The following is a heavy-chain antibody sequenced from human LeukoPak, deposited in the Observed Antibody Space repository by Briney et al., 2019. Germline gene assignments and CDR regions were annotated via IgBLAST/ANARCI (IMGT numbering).Heavy chain of an antibody. D-gene: IGHD6-13*01. V-gene: IGHV7-4-1*02. CDR3: ARSFGIAAAIDYYYYYGMDV. CDR2: INTNTGNP. Sequence: ASVKVSCKASGYTFTSYAMNWVRQAPGQGLEWMGWINTNTGNPTYAQGFTGRFVFSLDTSVSTAYLQISSLKAEDTAVYYCARSFGIAAAIDYYYYYGMDVWGQGTTVTVSS. J-gene: IGHJ6*02. CDR1: GYTFTSYA.